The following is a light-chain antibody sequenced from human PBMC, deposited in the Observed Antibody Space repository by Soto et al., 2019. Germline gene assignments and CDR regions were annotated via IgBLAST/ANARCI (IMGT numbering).Light chain of an antibody. CDR2: AAS. Sequence: DIQRTQSPSSVSASVGDRVIITCRASQGISSWLVWYQQKLGEAPKLLIFAASRLQSGVPSRFSGSGSGTDFTLTISSLQPEDFGTYFCQQADSFPLTFGGGTKVEIK. CDR3: QQADSFPLT. J-gene: IGKJ4*01. CDR1: QGISSW. V-gene: IGKV1D-12*01.